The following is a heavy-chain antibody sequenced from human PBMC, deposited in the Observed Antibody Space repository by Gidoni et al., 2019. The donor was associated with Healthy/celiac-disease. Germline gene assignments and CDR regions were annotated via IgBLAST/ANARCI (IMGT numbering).Heavy chain of an antibody. J-gene: IGHJ4*02. CDR3: AKDRALEGSYFDC. CDR1: GFTFSNYA. Sequence: VHLLESGGGLVQPGGSLRLSCAATGFTFSNYAMSWVRQAPGKGLEWISGISNSGDSTYYAASVKGRFTISRDNFKNMQYLEMNTLRADDTAIYYCAKDRALEGSYFDCWGQGTLVTVSS. CDR2: ISNSGDST. V-gene: IGHV3-23*01.